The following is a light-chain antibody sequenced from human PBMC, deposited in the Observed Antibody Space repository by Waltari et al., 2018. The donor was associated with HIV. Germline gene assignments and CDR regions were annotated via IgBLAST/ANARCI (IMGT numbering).Light chain of an antibody. CDR2: WAS. CDR1: KRVLWSSDCTYY. Sequence: DIVMTPSPDSLAVSLGEGATITCKSSKRVLWSSDCTYYLAGYQQKPGPPPKILIFWASTRESGVPDRFIGGGACTNFSLTISSLQAEDVALFYCQQYYSRPRTFGQGTKVEI. CDR3: QQYYSRPRT. J-gene: IGKJ1*01. V-gene: IGKV4-1*01.